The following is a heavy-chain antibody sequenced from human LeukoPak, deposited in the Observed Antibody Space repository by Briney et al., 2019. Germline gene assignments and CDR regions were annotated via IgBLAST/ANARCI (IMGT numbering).Heavy chain of an antibody. D-gene: IGHD5-18*01. CDR2: ISWNSGSI. J-gene: IGHJ6*03. CDR3: AKGLKTAVGPYMGYHYYMDV. V-gene: IGHV3-9*01. CDR1: GFTFDDYA. Sequence: GGPLRLSCAASGFTFDDYAMHWVRQAPGKGLEWVSGISWNSGSIGYADSVKGRFTISRDNAKNSLYLQMNSLRAEDTALYYCAKGLKTAVGPYMGYHYYMDVWGKGTTVTVSS.